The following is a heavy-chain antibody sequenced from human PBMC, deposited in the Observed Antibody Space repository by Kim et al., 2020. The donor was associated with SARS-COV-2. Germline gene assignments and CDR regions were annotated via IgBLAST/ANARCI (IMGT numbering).Heavy chain of an antibody. CDR2: EK. CDR3: ARRTSGGNDY. D-gene: IGHD2-15*01. V-gene: IGHV3-7*04. Sequence: EKCYVDSVKGRFTISRDNAKNSLYLQMNSLRAEDTAVYYCARRTSGGNDYWGQGTLVTVSS. J-gene: IGHJ4*02.